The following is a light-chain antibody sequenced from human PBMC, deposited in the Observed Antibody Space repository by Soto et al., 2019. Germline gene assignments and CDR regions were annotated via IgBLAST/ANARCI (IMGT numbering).Light chain of an antibody. J-gene: IGKJ1*01. V-gene: IGKV3-11*01. CDR1: QSVSSY. CDR2: DAS. CDR3: QQRSNWPLP. Sequence: EIVLTQSPATLSLSPGERATLSCRASQSVSSYFAWYQQKPGQPPRLLIYDASNRATGIPARFSGSGSGTDFTLTISSLEPEDFAVYYCQQRSNWPLPFGQGTKVEIK.